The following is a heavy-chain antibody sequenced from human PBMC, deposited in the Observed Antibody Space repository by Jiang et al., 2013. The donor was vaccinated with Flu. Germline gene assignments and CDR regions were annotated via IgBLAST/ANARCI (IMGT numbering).Heavy chain of an antibody. CDR2: ITSKIDGGAT. CDR1: GFAFRLGW. V-gene: IGHV3-15*07. J-gene: IGHJ4*02. Sequence: QLLESGGDLVKPGESLRLSCAASGFAFRLGWMNWVRQAPGKGLEWVGRITSKIDGGATAYAAPVNGRFTISRDDSRNTLYLQMNSLKTEDTAVYYCTIDKEGTAVTGSLGFDYWGQGTLVTVSS. CDR3: TIDKEGTAVTGSLGFDY. D-gene: IGHD6-19*01.